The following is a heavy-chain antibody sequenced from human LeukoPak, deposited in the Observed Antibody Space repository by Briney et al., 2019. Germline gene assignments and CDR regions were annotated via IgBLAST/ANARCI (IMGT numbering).Heavy chain of an antibody. J-gene: IGHJ4*02. D-gene: IGHD3-9*01. Sequence: SETLSLTCTVSGGSISSSSYYWGWIRQPPGKGLEWIGSIYYSGSTYYNPSLKSRVTISVDTSKNQFSLKLSSVTAADTAVYYCARVWGYFDWLSKIFDYWGQGTLVTVSS. CDR1: GGSISSSSYY. V-gene: IGHV4-39*07. CDR2: IYYSGST. CDR3: ARVWGYFDWLSKIFDY.